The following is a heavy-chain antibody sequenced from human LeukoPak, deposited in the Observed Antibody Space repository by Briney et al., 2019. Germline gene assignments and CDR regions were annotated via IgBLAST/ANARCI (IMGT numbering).Heavy chain of an antibody. CDR2: IYYSGST. V-gene: IGHV4-59*01. J-gene: IGHJ4*02. CDR3: ARGKLYFDY. CDR1: GGSISSYY. Sequence: PSETLFLTCTVSGGSISSYYWSWIRQPPGKGLEWIGYIYYSGSTNYNPSLKSRVTISVDTSKNQFSLKLSSVTAADTAVYYCARGKLYFDYWGQGTLVTVSS. D-gene: IGHD1-1*01.